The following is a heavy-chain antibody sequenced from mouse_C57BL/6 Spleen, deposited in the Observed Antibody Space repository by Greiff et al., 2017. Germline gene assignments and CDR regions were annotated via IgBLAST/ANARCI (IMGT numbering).Heavy chain of an antibody. Sequence: VQLQQSGAELVRPGASVKLSCTASGFNIKDDYMHWVKQRPDQGLEWIGWIDPENGGTEYASMFQGKATITADTSSKPAYLQLSSLTSEDTAVYSCTTRVNDGAWFAYWGQGTLVTVSA. J-gene: IGHJ3*01. CDR3: TTRVNDGAWFAY. CDR2: IDPENGGT. D-gene: IGHD2-12*01. V-gene: IGHV14-4*01. CDR1: GFNIKDDY.